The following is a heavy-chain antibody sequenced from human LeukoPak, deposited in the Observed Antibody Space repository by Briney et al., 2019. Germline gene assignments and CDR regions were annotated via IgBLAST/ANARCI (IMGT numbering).Heavy chain of an antibody. CDR3: ARESSCSSTSCYNGWFDP. D-gene: IGHD2-2*02. CDR1: GGTFSSYA. V-gene: IGHV1-69*05. Sequence: ASVKVSCKASGGTFSSYAIGWVRQAPGQGLEWMGGIIPIFGTANYAQKFQGRVTITTDESTSTAYMELSSLRSEDTAVYYCARESSCSSTSCYNGWFDPWGQGTLVTVSS. J-gene: IGHJ5*02. CDR2: IIPIFGTA.